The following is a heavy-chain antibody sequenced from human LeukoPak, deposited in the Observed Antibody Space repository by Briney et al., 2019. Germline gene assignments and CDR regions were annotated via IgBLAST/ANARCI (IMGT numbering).Heavy chain of an antibody. CDR1: GYTFTGYY. Sequence: ASVKVSCKASGYTFTGYYMHWVRQAPGQGLEWMGWINPNSGGTNYAQKFQGRVTMTRDTSISTAYMELSSLRSEDTAVYYCARGFSGSWAYYYYGMDAWGQGTTVTVSS. CDR3: ARGFSGSWAYYYYGMDA. V-gene: IGHV1-2*02. CDR2: INPNSGGT. D-gene: IGHD1-26*01. J-gene: IGHJ6*02.